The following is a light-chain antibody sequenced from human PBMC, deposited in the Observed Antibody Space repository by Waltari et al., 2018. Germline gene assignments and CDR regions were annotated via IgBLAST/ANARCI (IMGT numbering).Light chain of an antibody. CDR2: YKSDSDK. J-gene: IGLJ2*01. CDR1: SGLNVANHR. Sequence: QAVLTQPSSLSASPGASASPTCTLRSGLNVANHRLYWYQPKPGSPPQYLLRYKSDSDKQQGSGVPSRFSGSKDASANAGILLISGLQSEDEADYYCMIWRSGASEFGGGTKLTVL. V-gene: IGLV5-45*03. CDR3: MIWRSGASE.